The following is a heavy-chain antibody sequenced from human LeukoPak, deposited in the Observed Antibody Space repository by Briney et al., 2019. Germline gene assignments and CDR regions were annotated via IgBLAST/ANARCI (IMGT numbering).Heavy chain of an antibody. CDR1: GYTFTGDY. CDR2: INPNSGGT. CDR3: ARGPIGTTGTTFFRDV. J-gene: IGHJ6*02. V-gene: IGHV1-2*02. Sequence: ASVKVSCKASGYTFTGDYMHWVRQAPGQGLEWMGWINPNSGGTNYAQKFQGRVTMTRDTSISTAYMELSRLRSDDTAVYYCARGPIGTTGTTFFRDVWGQGTTVTVSS. D-gene: IGHD1-1*01.